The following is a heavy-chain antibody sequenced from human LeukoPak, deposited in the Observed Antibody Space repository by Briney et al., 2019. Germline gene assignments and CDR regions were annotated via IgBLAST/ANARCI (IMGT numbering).Heavy chain of an antibody. CDR3: ARDHSQPAIGL. CDR2: ISYIGIT. Sequence: PSETLSLTCTVSGGAISSYYWSWIRQPPGKGLEWIGYISYIGITNYNPSLKSRVTISVDTSKNQFSLKLSSVTAADTAVYYCARDHSQPAIGLWGRGTLVTVSS. V-gene: IGHV4-59*01. J-gene: IGHJ2*01. D-gene: IGHD1-14*01. CDR1: GGAISSYY.